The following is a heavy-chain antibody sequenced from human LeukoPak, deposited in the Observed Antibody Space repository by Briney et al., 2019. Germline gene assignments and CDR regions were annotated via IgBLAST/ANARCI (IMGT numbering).Heavy chain of an antibody. V-gene: IGHV6-1*01. Sequence: SQTLSLTCAISGDSVSSNSAAWNWIRQSPSRGLEWLGRTYYRSKWYNDYAVSVKSRITINPDTSKNQFSLQLNPVTPEDTAVYYCARGAPPSYGDYDYMDVWGKGTTVTVSS. D-gene: IGHD4-17*01. J-gene: IGHJ6*03. CDR2: TYYRSKWYN. CDR3: ARGAPPSYGDYDYMDV. CDR1: GDSVSSNSAA.